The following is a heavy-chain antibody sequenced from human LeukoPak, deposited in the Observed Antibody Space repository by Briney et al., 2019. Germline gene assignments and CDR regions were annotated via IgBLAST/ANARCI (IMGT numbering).Heavy chain of an antibody. Sequence: GGSLRLSCATSGFTFSSYPMSWVRQAPGKGLEWVSSISSSSSYIYYADSVKGRFTISRDNAKNSLYLQMNSLRAEDTAVYYCARDGSWYGFDPWGQGTLVTVSS. CDR1: GFTFSSYP. J-gene: IGHJ5*02. CDR3: ARDGSWYGFDP. D-gene: IGHD6-13*01. V-gene: IGHV3-21*01. CDR2: ISSSSSYI.